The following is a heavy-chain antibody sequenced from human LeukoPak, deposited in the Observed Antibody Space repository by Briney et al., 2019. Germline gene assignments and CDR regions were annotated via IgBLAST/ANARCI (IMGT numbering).Heavy chain of an antibody. J-gene: IGHJ3*02. CDR2: IRYDGSNK. Sequence: GGSLRLSCAASGFTFSSYGMHWVRQAPGKGLEWVAFIRYDGSNKYYADSVKGRFTISRDNSKNTLYLQMNSLRTEDTAVYYCAKQLVTYYYDSSGGAFDIWGQGTMVTVSS. V-gene: IGHV3-30*02. CDR3: AKQLVTYYYDSSGGAFDI. CDR1: GFTFSSYG. D-gene: IGHD3-22*01.